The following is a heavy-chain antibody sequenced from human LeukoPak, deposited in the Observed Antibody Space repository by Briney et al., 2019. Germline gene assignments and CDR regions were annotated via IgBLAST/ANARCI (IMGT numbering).Heavy chain of an antibody. D-gene: IGHD2-8*02. CDR1: DASISAYY. J-gene: IGHJ4*02. CDR3: ARRYSTGGVCYNDY. CDR2: IYHTGNT. Sequence: SETLSLTCSVSDASISAYYWTWIRQPPGKGLQWIGYIYHTGNTNYNPSLKSRFTISLDISNNQISLKLTSVTAADTAVYYCARRYSTGGVCYNDYWGQGTLVTVSS. V-gene: IGHV4-59*01.